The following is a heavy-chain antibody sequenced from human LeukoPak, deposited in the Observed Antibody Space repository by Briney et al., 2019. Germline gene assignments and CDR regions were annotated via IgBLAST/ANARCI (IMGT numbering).Heavy chain of an antibody. CDR2: IRYDGSNK. J-gene: IGHJ5*02. Sequence: GGSLRLSFAAPGFPLSSYGRHWVRQAPAKGLEWVHFIRYDGSNKYYADSVKGRFTISRDNSKNTLYLQMNSLRTEDTAVYYCARDPTGIAAAGPFGWFDPWGQGTLVTVSS. CDR1: GFPLSSYG. CDR3: ARDPTGIAAAGPFGWFDP. V-gene: IGHV3-30*02. D-gene: IGHD6-13*01.